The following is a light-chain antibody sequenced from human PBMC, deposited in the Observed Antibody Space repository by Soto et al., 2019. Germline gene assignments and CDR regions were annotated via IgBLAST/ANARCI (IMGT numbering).Light chain of an antibody. CDR3: QQYGSSPLT. V-gene: IGKV3-20*01. J-gene: IGKJ4*01. CDR1: QSVRSNY. CDR2: DAS. Sequence: EIVLTQSPDTLSLSPGERATLSCRASQSVRSNYLAWYQQKPGQAPRFLIYDASSRATGIPDRFSGSGSGTDFTLTISRLEPEDFAEYYCQQYGSSPLTFVGGTKVEIK.